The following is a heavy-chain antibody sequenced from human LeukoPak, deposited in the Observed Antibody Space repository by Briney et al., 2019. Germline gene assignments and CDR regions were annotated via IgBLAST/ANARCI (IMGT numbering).Heavy chain of an antibody. CDR2: IYYSGST. Sequence: SETLSLTCTVSGGSISSYYWSWIRQPPGKGLEWIGYIYYSGSTNYDPSLKSRVTISVDTSKNQFSLKLSSVTAADTAVYYCARDALYCSGGSCYSNWFDPGAREPWSPSPQ. V-gene: IGHV4-59*01. D-gene: IGHD2-15*01. CDR1: GGSISSYY. J-gene: IGHJ5*02. CDR3: ARDALYCSGGSCYSNWFDP.